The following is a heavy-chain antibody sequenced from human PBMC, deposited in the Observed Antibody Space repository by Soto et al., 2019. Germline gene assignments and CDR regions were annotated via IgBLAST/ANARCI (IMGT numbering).Heavy chain of an antibody. CDR3: ARDRDYYKADY. D-gene: IGHD3-22*01. Sequence: HPGGSLRLSCAASGFTVSSNYMSWVRQAPGKGLEWVSVIYSGGRTYYADSVKGRFTISRDNSKNTLYLQMNSLRAEDTAVYYCARDRDYYKADYWGQGTLVTVSS. V-gene: IGHV3-53*01. CDR1: GFTVSSNY. CDR2: IYSGGRT. J-gene: IGHJ4*01.